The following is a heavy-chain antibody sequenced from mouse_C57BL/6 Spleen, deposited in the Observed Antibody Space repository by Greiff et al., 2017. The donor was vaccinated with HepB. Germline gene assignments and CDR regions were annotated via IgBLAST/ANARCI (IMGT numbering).Heavy chain of an antibody. CDR2: IYPGDGDT. Sequence: QVQLKESGAELVKPGASVKISCKASGYAFSSYWMNWVKQRPGKGLEWIGQIYPGDGDTNYNGKFKGKATLTADKSSSTAYMQLSSLTSEDSAVYFCAKGYGATSRAMDYWGQGTSVTVSS. CDR3: AKGYGATSRAMDY. D-gene: IGHD1-1*02. J-gene: IGHJ4*01. V-gene: IGHV1-80*01. CDR1: GYAFSSYW.